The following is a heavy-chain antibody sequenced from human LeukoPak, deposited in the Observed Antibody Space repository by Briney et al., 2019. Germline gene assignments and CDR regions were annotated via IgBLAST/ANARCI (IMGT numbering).Heavy chain of an antibody. V-gene: IGHV3-53*01. Sequence: GGSLRLSCAAPGFTVSSNYMSWVRQAPGKGLEWVSVIYSGGSTYYADSVKGRFTISRDNSKNTLYLQMNSLRAEGTAVYYCARLVGATRHFDYWGQGTLVTVSS. CDR3: ARLVGATRHFDY. D-gene: IGHD1-26*01. J-gene: IGHJ4*02. CDR1: GFTVSSNY. CDR2: IYSGGST.